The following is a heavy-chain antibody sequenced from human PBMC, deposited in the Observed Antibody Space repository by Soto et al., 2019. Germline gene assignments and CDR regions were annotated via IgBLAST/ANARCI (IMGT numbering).Heavy chain of an antibody. CDR3: ARDLHGDPYY. J-gene: IGHJ4*02. Sequence: QVQLVPSGAEVKKAGASVKVACKASGYTCTRYGINWLRHAPGQGLEWMGWISAYNGNTNYAQNLQGRVTMTTDTSTSTAYMELRSLRSDDTAVYYCARDLHGDPYYWGQGTLVTVSS. CDR2: ISAYNGNT. D-gene: IGHD4-17*01. V-gene: IGHV1-18*01. CDR1: GYTCTRYG.